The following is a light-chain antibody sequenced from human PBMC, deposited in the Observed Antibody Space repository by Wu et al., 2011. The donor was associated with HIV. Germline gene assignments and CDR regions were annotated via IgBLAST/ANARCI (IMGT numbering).Light chain of an antibody. CDR1: QSVSGDY. J-gene: IGKJ3*01. V-gene: IGKV3-20*01. CDR2: GAA. Sequence: EILLTQSPGTLSLPPGERATLSCRASQSVSGDYIAWYQQRPGQAPRLLIYGAASRATGIPDRFSGSGSGTDFTLTISRLEPEDSAVYYCQQYGSSFTFGPGTKVDI. CDR3: QQYGSSFT.